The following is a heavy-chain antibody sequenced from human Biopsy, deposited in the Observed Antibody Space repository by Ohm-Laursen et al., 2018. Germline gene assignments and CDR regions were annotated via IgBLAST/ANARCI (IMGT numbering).Heavy chain of an antibody. Sequence: SVKVSCKASGYTFSGYYMHWVRQAPGQGLEWVGWINPDSGVTNYAQKFQGRVTMTRDTSISTAYMELSRLRSDDTAVYYCARLTRSTPTTGVWGQGTLVTVSS. CDR3: ARLTRSTPTTGV. D-gene: IGHD2-8*01. J-gene: IGHJ4*02. CDR2: INPDSGVT. V-gene: IGHV1-2*02. CDR1: GYTFSGYY.